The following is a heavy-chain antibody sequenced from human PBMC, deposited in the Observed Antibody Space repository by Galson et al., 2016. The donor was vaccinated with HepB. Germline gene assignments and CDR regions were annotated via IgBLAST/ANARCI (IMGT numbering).Heavy chain of an antibody. CDR3: VTDRNSDFWSQHPDY. J-gene: IGHJ4*02. CDR1: GYTFTTYG. CDR2: ISAYSGNT. V-gene: IGHV1-18*01. Sequence: SVKVSCKASGYTFTTYGISWVRQAPGQGLEWMGWISAYSGNTNYAQTLQGRVTMTTDTSTRTAYMELRSLRSDDTAVYYCVTDRNSDFWSQHPDYWGQGTLVTVSS. D-gene: IGHD3-3*01.